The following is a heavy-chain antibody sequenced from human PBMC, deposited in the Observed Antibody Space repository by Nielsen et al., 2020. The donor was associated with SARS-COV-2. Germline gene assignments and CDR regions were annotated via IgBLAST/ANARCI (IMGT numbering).Heavy chain of an antibody. Sequence: GGSLRLSCAASGFIVSSNYMSWVRQAPGKGLEWVSVIYSGGSTYYADSVKGRFTISRDNSKNTLYLQMNSLRAEDTAVYYCARGSAPRYFQHWGQGTLVTVSS. CDR1: GFIVSSNY. D-gene: IGHD2-15*01. CDR3: ARGSAPRYFQH. J-gene: IGHJ1*01. V-gene: IGHV3-53*01. CDR2: IYSGGST.